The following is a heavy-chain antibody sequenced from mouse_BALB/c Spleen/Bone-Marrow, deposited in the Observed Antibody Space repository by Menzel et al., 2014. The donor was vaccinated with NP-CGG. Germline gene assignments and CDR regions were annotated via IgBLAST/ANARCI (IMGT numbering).Heavy chain of an antibody. CDR3: ASGDVYFAY. CDR2: ISSGGSYT. V-gene: IGHV5-9-4*01. CDR1: GFTLSSYA. J-gene: IGHJ3*01. Sequence: EVQLVESGGGLVKPGGSLKLSCAASGFTLSSYAMSWVRQSPDKRLVWVAEISSGGSYTYYPDTVTGRFTISRDNAKNTLYLEMSSLRSEDTAMYYCASGDVYFAYWGQGTLVTVSA.